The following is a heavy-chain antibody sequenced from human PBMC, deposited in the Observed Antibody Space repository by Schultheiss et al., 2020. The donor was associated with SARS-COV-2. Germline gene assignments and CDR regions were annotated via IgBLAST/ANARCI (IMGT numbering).Heavy chain of an antibody. J-gene: IGHJ4*02. CDR1: GGSFSGYY. V-gene: IGHV4-59*12. CDR2: FYYSGNT. CDR3: ARRGYTYGSPTFDY. D-gene: IGHD5-18*01. Sequence: SETLSLTCAVYGGSFSGYYWSWIRQPPGKGLEWIGYFYYSGNTNYNPSLKSRVTFSVDTSKNQFSLKVTSVTAADTAVYYCARRGYTYGSPTFDYWGQGTLVTVSS.